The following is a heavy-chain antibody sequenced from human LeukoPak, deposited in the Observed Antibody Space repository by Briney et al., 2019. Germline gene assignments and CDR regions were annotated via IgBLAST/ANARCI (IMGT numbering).Heavy chain of an antibody. J-gene: IGHJ4*02. V-gene: IGHV3-11*01. D-gene: IGHD6-13*01. CDR2: ISSSGNTM. Sequence: PGGSLRLSCAASGFIFRNYWMSWVRQAPGKGLEWVSYISSSGNTMYYADSVKGRFTISRDNAKNSLYLQMNSLRAEDTAVYYCARELNSSPDYWGQGTLVTVSS. CDR1: GFIFRNYW. CDR3: ARELNSSPDY.